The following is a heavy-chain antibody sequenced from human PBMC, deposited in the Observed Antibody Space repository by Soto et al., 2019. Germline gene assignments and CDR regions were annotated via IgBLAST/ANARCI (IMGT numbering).Heavy chain of an antibody. CDR3: AGRITMIVVVSTGGRGDAFYL. Sequence: EVQLLESGGGLVQPGGSLRLSCAASGFNFSSYAMSWVRQARGKGLEWVSAISGSGGSTYYAVSVKGRFTISRDNPKNALSLQMNSRRAGDTAVYYCAGRITMIVVVSTGGRGDAFYLWGQGTMVTVSS. CDR1: GFNFSSYA. V-gene: IGHV3-23*01. CDR2: ISGSGGST. J-gene: IGHJ3*01. D-gene: IGHD3-22*01.